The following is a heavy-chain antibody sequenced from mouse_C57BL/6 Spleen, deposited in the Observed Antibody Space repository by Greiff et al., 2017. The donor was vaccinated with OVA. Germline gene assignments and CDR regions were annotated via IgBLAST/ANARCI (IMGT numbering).Heavy chain of an antibody. CDR3: ARVDYREDYAMDY. CDR1: GYTFTSYG. CDR2: IDIGNGYT. Sequence: VQLQQSGAELVRPGSSVKMSCKTSGYTFTSYGINWVKQRPGQGLEWIGYIDIGNGYTEYNEKFKGKATMTSDTSSSTAYMQLSSLTSEDSAIYFCARVDYREDYAMDYWGQGTAVTVSS. D-gene: IGHD2-12*01. J-gene: IGHJ4*01. V-gene: IGHV1-58*01.